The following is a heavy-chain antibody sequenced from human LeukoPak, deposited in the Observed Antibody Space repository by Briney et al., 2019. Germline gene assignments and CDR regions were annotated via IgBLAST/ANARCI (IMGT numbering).Heavy chain of an antibody. J-gene: IGHJ3*02. Sequence: SETLSLTCTVSGGSIGSYYWSWIRQPPGKGLEWIGYIYYSGSTNYNPSLKSRVTISVDTSKNQFSLKLSSVTAADTAVYYCARDLGDFDSSAFDIWGQGTMVTVSS. D-gene: IGHD2-21*01. CDR1: GGSIGSYY. V-gene: IGHV4-59*01. CDR3: ARDLGDFDSSAFDI. CDR2: IYYSGST.